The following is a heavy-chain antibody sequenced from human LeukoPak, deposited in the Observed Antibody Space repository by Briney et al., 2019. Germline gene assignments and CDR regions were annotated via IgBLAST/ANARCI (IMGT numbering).Heavy chain of an antibody. CDR2: ISWNSGSI. J-gene: IGHJ4*02. Sequence: QPWGALRLSCAASGFTFDDYAMHWVRQAPGKGLEWVSGISWNSGSIGYADSVKGRFTISRDNAKNSLYLQMNSLRAEDTALYYCAKGRSFDYWGQGTPVTVSS. CDR3: AKGRSFDY. CDR1: GFTFDDYA. V-gene: IGHV3-9*01.